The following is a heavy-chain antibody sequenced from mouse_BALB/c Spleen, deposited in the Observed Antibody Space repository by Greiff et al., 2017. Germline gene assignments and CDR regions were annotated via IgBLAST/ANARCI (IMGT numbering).Heavy chain of an antibody. CDR1: GFSLTGYG. CDR2: IWGGGST. CDR3: AKTLYYGSSYWYFDV. Sequence: VQGVESGPGLVAPSQSLSITCTVSGFSLTGYGVSWVRQPPGKGLEWLGVIWGGGSTYYNSALKSRLSISKDNSKSQVFLKMNSLQTDDTAMYYGAKTLYYGSSYWYFDVWGAGTTVTVSS. V-gene: IGHV2-6-5*01. J-gene: IGHJ1*01. D-gene: IGHD1-1*01.